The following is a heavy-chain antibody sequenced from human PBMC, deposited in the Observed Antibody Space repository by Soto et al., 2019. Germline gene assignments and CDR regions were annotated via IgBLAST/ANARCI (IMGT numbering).Heavy chain of an antibody. V-gene: IGHV4-59*12. J-gene: IGHJ4*02. CDR1: GGSISSYY. CDR3: ARPYGSCFYS. CDR2: IYHSGST. Sequence: SETLSLTCTVSGGSISSYYWSWIRQPPGEGLEWIGEIYHSGSTNYNPSLRSRVTISVDKSKNQFSLKLSSVTAADTAVYYCARPYGSCFYSRGQGTLVPVSS. D-gene: IGHD3-10*01.